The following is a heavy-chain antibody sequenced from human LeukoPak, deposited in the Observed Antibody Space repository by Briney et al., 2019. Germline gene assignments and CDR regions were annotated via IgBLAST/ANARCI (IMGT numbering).Heavy chain of an antibody. J-gene: IGHJ4*02. Sequence: KPSETLSLTCAAYGGSFSGYYWSWIRQPPGKGLEWIGEINHSGSTNYNPSLKSRVTISVDTSKNQFSLKLSSVTAADTAVYYCARVVGSRYGDYPLFDYWGQGTLVTVSS. V-gene: IGHV4-34*01. CDR3: ARVVGSRYGDYPLFDY. D-gene: IGHD4-17*01. CDR2: INHSGST. CDR1: GGSFSGYY.